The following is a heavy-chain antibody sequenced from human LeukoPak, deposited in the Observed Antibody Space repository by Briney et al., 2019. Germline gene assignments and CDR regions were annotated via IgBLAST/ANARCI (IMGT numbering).Heavy chain of an antibody. J-gene: IGHJ5*02. Sequence: ASVKVSCKVSGYTLTELSMHWVRQAPGEGLEWMGGFDPEDGETIYAQKFQGRVTMTEDTSTDTAYMELSSLRSEDTAVYYCATVPGPPKYCSSTSCYTVKFDPWGQGTLVTVSS. V-gene: IGHV1-24*01. D-gene: IGHD2-2*02. CDR3: ATVPGPPKYCSSTSCYTVKFDP. CDR2: FDPEDGET. CDR1: GYTLTELS.